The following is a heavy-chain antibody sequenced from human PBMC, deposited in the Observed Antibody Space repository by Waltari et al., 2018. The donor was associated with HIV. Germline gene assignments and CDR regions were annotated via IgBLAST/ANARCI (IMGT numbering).Heavy chain of an antibody. V-gene: IGHV3-64*01. CDR2: ISSNGGST. Sequence: EVQLVESGGGLVQPGGSLRLSCAASGFTFSSYAMPWVRQAPGKGLEYVSAISSNGGSTYYANSVKGRFTISRDNSKNTLYLQMGSLRAEDMAVYYCAREGYSSGWYENAFDIWGQGTMVTVSS. D-gene: IGHD6-19*01. CDR1: GFTFSSYA. J-gene: IGHJ3*02. CDR3: AREGYSSGWYENAFDI.